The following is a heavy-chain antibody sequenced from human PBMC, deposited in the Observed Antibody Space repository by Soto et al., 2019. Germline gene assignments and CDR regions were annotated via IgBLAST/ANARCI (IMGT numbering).Heavy chain of an antibody. Sequence: GGSLRLSCAASGFTFSSYGMHWVRQAPGKGLEWVAVISYDGSNKYYADSVKGRFTISRDNSKNTLYLQMNSLRAEDTAVYYCAKDRRDLTGLYYYYGMDVWGQGTTVTVSS. CDR1: GFTFSSYG. CDR3: AKDRRDLTGLYYYYGMDV. J-gene: IGHJ6*02. CDR2: ISYDGSNK. V-gene: IGHV3-30*18. D-gene: IGHD3-9*01.